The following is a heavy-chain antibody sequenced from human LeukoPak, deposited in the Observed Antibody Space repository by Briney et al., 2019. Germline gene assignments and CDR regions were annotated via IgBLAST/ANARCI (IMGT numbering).Heavy chain of an antibody. CDR1: GYIFTGYY. Sequence: ASVTVSCKASGYIFTGYYMHWVRQAPGQGLEWMGRINPNSGGTNYAQKFQGRVTMTRDTSVSTAYMELSRLRSDDTAVYYCARDTSEMATSIDYWGQGTLVTVSS. V-gene: IGHV1-2*06. CDR3: ARDTSEMATSIDY. J-gene: IGHJ4*02. CDR2: INPNSGGT. D-gene: IGHD5-24*01.